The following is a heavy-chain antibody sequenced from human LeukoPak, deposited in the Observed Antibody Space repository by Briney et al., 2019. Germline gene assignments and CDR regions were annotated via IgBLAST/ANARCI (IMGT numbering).Heavy chain of an antibody. CDR1: GLTLSSYG. CDR2: ISYDGSNK. J-gene: IGHJ6*02. D-gene: IGHD2-15*01. CDR3: AKEIAVVAAPYYYYYYGMDV. Sequence: GGSLRLSCAASGLTLSSYGMHWVRQAPGKGLEWVAVISYDGSNKYYADSVKGRFTISRDNSKNTLYLQMNSLRAEDTAVYYCAKEIAVVAAPYYYYYYGMDVWGQGTTVTVSS. V-gene: IGHV3-30*18.